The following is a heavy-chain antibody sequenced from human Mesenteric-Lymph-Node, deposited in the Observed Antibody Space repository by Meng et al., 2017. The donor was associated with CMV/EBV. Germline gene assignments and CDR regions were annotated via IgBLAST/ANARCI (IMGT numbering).Heavy chain of an antibody. D-gene: IGHD1-26*01. V-gene: IGHV4-38-2*02. CDR3: ARDGSGSDY. CDR1: GYSITSGYY. Sequence: SETLSLTCTVSGYSITSGYYWGWIRQPPGKGLEWIGNIYHSGSTNYNPSLKSRVTISVDTSKNQFSLMLNSVAAADTAIYYCARDGSGSDYWGQGMLVTAPQ. J-gene: IGHJ4*02. CDR2: IYHSGST.